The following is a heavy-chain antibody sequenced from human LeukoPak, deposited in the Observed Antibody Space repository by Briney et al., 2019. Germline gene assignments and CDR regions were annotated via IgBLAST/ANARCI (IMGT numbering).Heavy chain of an antibody. D-gene: IGHD5-24*01. Sequence: GASVKVSCKASGGTFRSDAISWVRQAPGQGLQWMGGIIPFFGRSNYAQNFQDRVTITADESTTTAYVELSSLRSEDTAVYYCAVGDGYNSFDFWGQGTLVTVSS. CDR3: AVGDGYNSFDF. V-gene: IGHV1-69*13. CDR1: GGTFRSDA. CDR2: IIPFFGRS. J-gene: IGHJ4*02.